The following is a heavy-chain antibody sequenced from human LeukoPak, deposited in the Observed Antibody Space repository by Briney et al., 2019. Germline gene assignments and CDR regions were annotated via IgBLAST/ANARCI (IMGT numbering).Heavy chain of an antibody. CDR2: IIPILGIA. CDR1: GGTFSSYA. V-gene: IGHV1-69*04. D-gene: IGHD2-15*01. Sequence: ASVKVSCKASGGTFSSYAISWVRQAPGQGLEWMGRIIPILGIANYAQKFQGRVTITADKSTSTAYMELSSLRSEDTAVYYCARGGISEAFDIWGQGTMVTVSS. CDR3: ARGGISEAFDI. J-gene: IGHJ3*02.